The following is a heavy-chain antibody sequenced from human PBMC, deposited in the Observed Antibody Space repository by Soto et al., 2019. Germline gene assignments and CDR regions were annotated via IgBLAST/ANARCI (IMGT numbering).Heavy chain of an antibody. CDR2: TYYRSKWYN. CDR1: GDSVSSNSAA. Sequence: SQTLSLTCAISGDSVSSNSAAWNWIRQSPSRGLEWLGRTYYRSKWYNDYAVSVKSRITINPDTSKNQFSLQLNSVTPEDTAVYYCARDQIAAAGFDVWFDPWGQGTLVTVSS. J-gene: IGHJ5*02. CDR3: ARDQIAAAGFDVWFDP. V-gene: IGHV6-1*01. D-gene: IGHD6-13*01.